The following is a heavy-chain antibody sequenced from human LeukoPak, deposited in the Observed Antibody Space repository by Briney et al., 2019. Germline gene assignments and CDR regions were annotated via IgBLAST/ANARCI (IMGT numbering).Heavy chain of an antibody. CDR3: ASKMGAYDY. CDR2: IYYSGST. CDR1: GGSISSYY. V-gene: IGHV4-59*08. Sequence: SETLSLTCTVSGGSISSYYWSWIRQPPGKGLEWIGYIYYSGSTYYNPSLKSRVTISVDTSKNQFSLKLSSVTAADTAVYYCASKMGAYDYWGQGTLVTVSS. J-gene: IGHJ4*02. D-gene: IGHD1-26*01.